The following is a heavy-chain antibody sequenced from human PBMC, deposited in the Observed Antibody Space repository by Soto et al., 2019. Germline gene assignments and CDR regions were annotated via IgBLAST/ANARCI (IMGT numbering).Heavy chain of an antibody. CDR2: IYHSGST. V-gene: IGHV4-30-2*01. Sequence: QLQLQESGSGLVKPSQTLSPTCAGSGGSISSGGYSWSWIRQPPGKGLEWIWYIYHSGSTYYNPSLKSRVTIALAMSKKQFSLKLSSGTAAASAVYYCARGMTRVTTLDYWGQGTLVTVSS. CDR1: GGSISSGGYS. J-gene: IGHJ4*02. CDR3: ARGMTRVTTLDY. D-gene: IGHD4-17*01.